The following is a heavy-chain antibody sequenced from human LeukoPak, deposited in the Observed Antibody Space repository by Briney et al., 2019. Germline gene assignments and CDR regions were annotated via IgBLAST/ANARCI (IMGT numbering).Heavy chain of an antibody. CDR1: GGSISSYY. CDR3: ASTLYSGSYHLTQLDY. Sequence: PSETLSPTCTVSGGSISSYYWSWIRQPPGKGLEWIGYIYYSGSTNYNPSLKSRVTISVDTSKNQFSLKLSSVTAADTAVYYCASTLYSGSYHLTQLDYWGQGTLVTVSS. D-gene: IGHD1-26*01. V-gene: IGHV4-59*01. CDR2: IYYSGST. J-gene: IGHJ4*02.